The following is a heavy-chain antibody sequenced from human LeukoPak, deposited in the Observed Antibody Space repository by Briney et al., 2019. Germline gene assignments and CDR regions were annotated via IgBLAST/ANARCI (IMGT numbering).Heavy chain of an antibody. Sequence: SETLSLPFAVSTDAFSSHYWTWIRPPPGKGLEWIGYISYIGSTNYNPSLKSRVTISIDTSKNQFSLKLSSVTAADTAVYYCARDLVTVTKGFDIWGQGTMVSVSS. CDR2: ISYIGST. CDR1: TDAFSSHY. CDR3: ARDLVTVTKGFDI. D-gene: IGHD4-17*01. J-gene: IGHJ3*02. V-gene: IGHV4-59*11.